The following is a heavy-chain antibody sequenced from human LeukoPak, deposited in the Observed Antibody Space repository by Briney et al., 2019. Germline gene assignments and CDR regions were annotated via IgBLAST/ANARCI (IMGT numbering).Heavy chain of an antibody. CDR2: ISSSSSYI. V-gene: IGHV3-21*01. D-gene: IGHD5-18*01. J-gene: IGHJ4*02. CDR3: ARAELWSEVLDY. CDR1: GFTFSSYS. Sequence: GGSLRLSCAASGFTFSSYSMNWVRQAPGKGLEWVSSISSSSSYIYYADSVKGRFTISRDNAKNSLYLQMNSLRAEDTAVYYCARAELWSEVLDYWGQGTLVTVSS.